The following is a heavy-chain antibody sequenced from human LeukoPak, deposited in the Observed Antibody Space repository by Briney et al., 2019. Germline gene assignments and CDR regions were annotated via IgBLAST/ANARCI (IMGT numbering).Heavy chain of an antibody. CDR2: IKAGNGET. J-gene: IGHJ4*02. Sequence: ASVKVSCKASGYIFTKYVVHWVRQAPGQRREWMGWIKAGNGETKYSQNFQDRLTITRDTSASTVYMELSSLTSEDTALYYCARDDCGDTCYPGGYWGQGTLVTVSS. CDR3: ARDDCGDTCYPGGY. V-gene: IGHV1-3*01. D-gene: IGHD2-21*01. CDR1: GYIFTKYV.